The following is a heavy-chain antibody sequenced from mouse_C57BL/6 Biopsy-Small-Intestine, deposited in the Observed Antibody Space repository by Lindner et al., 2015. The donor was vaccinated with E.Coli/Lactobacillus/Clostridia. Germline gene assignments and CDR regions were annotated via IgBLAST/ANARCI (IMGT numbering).Heavy chain of an antibody. CDR2: INPYNGGT. D-gene: IGHD4-1*01. CDR3: ARALNWAFAY. J-gene: IGHJ3*01. CDR1: GYTFTDYY. V-gene: IGHV1-19*01. Sequence: QESGPVLVKPGASVKMSCKASGYTFTDYYMNWVKQSHGKSLEWIGVINPYNGGTSYNQKFKGKATLTVDKSSSTAYMELNSLTSEDSAVYYCARALNWAFAYWGQGTLVTVSA.